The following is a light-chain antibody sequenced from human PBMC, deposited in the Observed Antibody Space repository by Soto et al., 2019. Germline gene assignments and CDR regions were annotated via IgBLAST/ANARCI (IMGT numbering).Light chain of an antibody. CDR1: SSNIGAGYD. Sequence: QPVLTQPPSVSGAPGQRVTISCTGSSSNIGAGYDVHWYQQLPGTAPKLLIYGNINRPSGVPGRFSNSKSGTSASLAITGLQAEDEAHYYCQSYDSTLSASVFGGGTKLTVL. CDR2: GNI. J-gene: IGLJ3*02. CDR3: QSYDSTLSASV. V-gene: IGLV1-40*01.